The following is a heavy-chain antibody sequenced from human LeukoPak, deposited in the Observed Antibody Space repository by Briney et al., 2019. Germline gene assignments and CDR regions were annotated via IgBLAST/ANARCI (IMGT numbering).Heavy chain of an antibody. V-gene: IGHV1-24*01. CDR2: FDPEDGET. Sequence: ASVNVSCKVSGYTLTELSMHWVRQAPGKGLEWMGGFDPEDGETIYAQKFQGRVTMAEDTSTDTAYMELSSLRSEDTAVYYCATPNDYGDQAPFDYWGQGTLVTVSS. CDR3: ATPNDYGDQAPFDY. CDR1: GYTLTELS. D-gene: IGHD4-17*01. J-gene: IGHJ4*02.